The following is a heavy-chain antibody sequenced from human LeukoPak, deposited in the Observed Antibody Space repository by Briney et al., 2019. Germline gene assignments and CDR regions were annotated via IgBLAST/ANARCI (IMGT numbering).Heavy chain of an antibody. Sequence: GRSLRLSCAASGFTFSSYAMHWVRQAPGKGLEWVAVISYDGSSRYYADSVKGRFTISRDNSKNTLYLQMSSLRAEDTAVYYCAKERNLGVWGQGTLVTVSS. J-gene: IGHJ4*02. CDR1: GFTFSSYA. D-gene: IGHD2/OR15-2a*01. CDR2: ISYDGSSR. CDR3: AKERNLGV. V-gene: IGHV3-30-3*01.